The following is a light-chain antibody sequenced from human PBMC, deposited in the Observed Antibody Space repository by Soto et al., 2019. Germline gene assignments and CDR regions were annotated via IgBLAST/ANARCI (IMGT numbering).Light chain of an antibody. CDR1: QSVSGY. V-gene: IGKV3-11*01. Sequence: EIVLTQSPATLSLSPGNRATLSCRASQSVSGYLAWYQQKPGQAPRLLFYDASNGATGVLARFSGSGSGTDYTLSITSLEPENFAVYYCQQRSNWPSTFGGGTKVEI. CDR3: QQRSNWPST. CDR2: DAS. J-gene: IGKJ4*01.